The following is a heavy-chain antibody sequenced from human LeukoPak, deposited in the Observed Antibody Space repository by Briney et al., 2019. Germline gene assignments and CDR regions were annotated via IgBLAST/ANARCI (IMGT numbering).Heavy chain of an antibody. CDR1: GFTFSSYA. CDR3: AKTSRSIVVVIRNWFDP. D-gene: IGHD3-22*01. J-gene: IGHJ5*02. Sequence: GGSLRLSCAASGFTFSSYAMSWGRQGPGKGLEWVSAISGSGGSTYYADSVKGRFTISRDNSENTLYLQMNSLRAEDTAVYYCAKTSRSIVVVIRNWFDPWGQGTLVTVSS. CDR2: ISGSGGST. V-gene: IGHV3-23*01.